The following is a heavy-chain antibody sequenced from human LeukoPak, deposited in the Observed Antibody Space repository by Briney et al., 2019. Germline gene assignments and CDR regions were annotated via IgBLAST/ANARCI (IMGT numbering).Heavy chain of an antibody. J-gene: IGHJ6*03. CDR2: ISGSGGST. CDR1: GFTFSSYA. CDR3: AKGGYSSGWVLNYYYMDV. Sequence: PGGSLRLSCAASGFTFSSYAMHWVRQAPGKGLEWVSAISGSGGSTYYADSVKGRFTISRDNSKNTLYLQMNSLRAEDTAVYYCAKGGYSSGWVLNYYYMDVWGKGTTVTISS. V-gene: IGHV3-23*01. D-gene: IGHD6-19*01.